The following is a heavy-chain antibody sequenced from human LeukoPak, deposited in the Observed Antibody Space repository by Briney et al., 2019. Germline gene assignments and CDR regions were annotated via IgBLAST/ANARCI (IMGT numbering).Heavy chain of an antibody. CDR3: ARAPLLTGYAFDI. Sequence: GGSLRLSCAASGFTFSSYWMHWVRQAPGKGLVWVSRINSDGSSTSYADSVKGRFTISRDNAKNTLYLQMNSLRAEDTAVYYCARAPLLTGYAFDIWGQGTMVTVSS. D-gene: IGHD3-9*01. J-gene: IGHJ3*02. CDR1: GFTFSSYW. V-gene: IGHV3-74*01. CDR2: INSDGSST.